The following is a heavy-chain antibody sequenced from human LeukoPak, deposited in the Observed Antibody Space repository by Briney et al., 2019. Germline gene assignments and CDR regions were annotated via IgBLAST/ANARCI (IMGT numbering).Heavy chain of an antibody. J-gene: IGHJ5*02. D-gene: IGHD6-13*01. CDR3: ARDTDSRSSPGSWFDP. CDR1: GGSITSHS. CDR2: IFYSGHT. V-gene: IGHV4-59*11. Sequence: SETLSLTCAVSGGSITSHSWSWIRQPPGKGLEWIGYIFYSGHTNYNPSLRSRVTISVDTSKTQFSLRLSSVTAADTAVYYCARDTDSRSSPGSWFDPWGQGTLVTVSS.